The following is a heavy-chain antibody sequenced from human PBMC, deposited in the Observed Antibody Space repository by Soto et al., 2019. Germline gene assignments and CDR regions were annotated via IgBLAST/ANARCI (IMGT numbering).Heavy chain of an antibody. CDR1: GYTLTELS. D-gene: IGHD1-26*01. Sequence: GESLKISCKVSGYTLTELSMHWVRQAPGKGLEWMGGFDPEDGETIYAQKFQGRVTMTEDTSTDTAYMELSSLRSEDTAVYYCATDPFIVGATTRNYWGQGTLVTVSS. J-gene: IGHJ4*02. CDR2: FDPEDGET. CDR3: ATDPFIVGATTRNY. V-gene: IGHV1-24*01.